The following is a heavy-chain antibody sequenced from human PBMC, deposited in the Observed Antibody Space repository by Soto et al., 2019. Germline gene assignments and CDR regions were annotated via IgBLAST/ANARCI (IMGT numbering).Heavy chain of an antibody. V-gene: IGHV3-21*01. J-gene: IGHJ4*02. D-gene: IGHD2-21*02. CDR3: VRHTCPVDCYSLGY. CDR2: ISSSSTTI. Sequence: GGSLRLSCAASGFTFSSYSMNWVRQAPGKGLEWVSSISSSSTTIFYGDSVKGRFIISRDNAENSLFLKMNSLRAEDTVVYYCVRHTCPVDCYSLGYWGLGTLVTVSS. CDR1: GFTFSSYS.